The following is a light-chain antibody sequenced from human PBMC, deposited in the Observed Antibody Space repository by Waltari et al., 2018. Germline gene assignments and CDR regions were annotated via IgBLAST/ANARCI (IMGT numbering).Light chain of an antibody. V-gene: IGLV2-23*02. CDR2: AVR. CDR3: CSYAGRSTWV. CDR1: SSNVGFFNL. Sequence: QSALTPPVSVSGSPGQSVTISCTGPSSNVGFFNLVSWYQHHPGKAPKLMIYAVRDRTSWVSNRFSGSKSGYTASLTISGLQAEDEADYYCCSYAGRSTWVFGGGTKVTVL. J-gene: IGLJ3*02.